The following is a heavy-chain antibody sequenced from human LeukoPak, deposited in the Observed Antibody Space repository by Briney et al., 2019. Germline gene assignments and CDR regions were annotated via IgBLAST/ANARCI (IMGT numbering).Heavy chain of an antibody. D-gene: IGHD4/OR15-4a*01. J-gene: IGHJ4*02. V-gene: IGHV1-2*02. CDR2: IDPNTGDT. CDR1: GYTFTGYY. Sequence: EASVKVSCKASGYTFTGYYMHWVRQAPGQGLEWMGWIDPNTGDTNYSQNIQGRATMTRDTSINTAYMELTSLGSDDTAVYYCARGRTMDGSTPPFEIWGQGTLVTVSS. CDR3: ARGRTMDGSTPPFEI.